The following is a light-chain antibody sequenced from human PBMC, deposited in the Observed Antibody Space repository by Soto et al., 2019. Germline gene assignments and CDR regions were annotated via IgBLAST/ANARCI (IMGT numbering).Light chain of an antibody. Sequence: QAVVTQSPSASASLGASVKLTCTLSSGHSSYAIAWHQQQPEKGPRYLMKLNSDGSHSKGDGIPDRFSGYSSGAERYLTISRLQSEDEADYYCQTWGTGIRVFGGGTKVTVL. CDR1: SGHSSYA. CDR3: QTWGTGIRV. CDR2: LNSDGSH. J-gene: IGLJ2*01. V-gene: IGLV4-69*01.